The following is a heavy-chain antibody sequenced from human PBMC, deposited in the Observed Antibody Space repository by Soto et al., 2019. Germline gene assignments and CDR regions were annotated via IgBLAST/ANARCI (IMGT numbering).Heavy chain of an antibody. CDR1: GCTFSSYA. J-gene: IGHJ4*02. CDR2: IIPIFGTA. D-gene: IGHD6-13*01. CDR3: ASWKRIAAAGTDY. Sequence: AAVKVSCKASGCTFSSYAISWVRQAPGQGLEWMGGIIPIFGTANYAQKFQGRVTITADKSTSTAYMELSSLRSEDTAVYYCASWKRIAAAGTDYWGQGTLVTVSS. V-gene: IGHV1-69*06.